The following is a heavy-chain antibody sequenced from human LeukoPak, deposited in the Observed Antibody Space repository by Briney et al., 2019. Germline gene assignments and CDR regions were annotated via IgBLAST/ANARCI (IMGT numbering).Heavy chain of an antibody. D-gene: IGHD3-22*01. J-gene: IGHJ6*02. CDR1: GFTFSSYG. V-gene: IGHV3-30*03. Sequence: GGSLRLSCAASGFTFSSYGMHWVRQAPGKGLEWVAVISYDGSNKYYADSVKGRFTISRDNSKNTLYLQMNSLRAEDTAVYYCARDYYHSRGFFVFYSGLDVWGQGTTVIVSS. CDR3: ARDYYHSRGFFVFYSGLDV. CDR2: ISYDGSNK.